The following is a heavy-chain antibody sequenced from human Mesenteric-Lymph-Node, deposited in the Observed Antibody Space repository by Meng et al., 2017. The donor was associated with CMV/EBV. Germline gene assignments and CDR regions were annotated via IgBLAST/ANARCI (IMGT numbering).Heavy chain of an antibody. D-gene: IGHD3-10*01. V-gene: IGHV3-21*01. J-gene: IGHJ4*02. Sequence: GESLKISCAASGFTFSNYSMNWVRQAPGKGLEWVSSISSRSSFIYYADSVKGRFTISRDNSKNTLYLQMNSLRAEDTAVYYCAKDRYYGSGSFRYFDYWGQGTLVTVSS. CDR3: AKDRYYGSGSFRYFDY. CDR1: GFTFSNYS. CDR2: ISSRSSFI.